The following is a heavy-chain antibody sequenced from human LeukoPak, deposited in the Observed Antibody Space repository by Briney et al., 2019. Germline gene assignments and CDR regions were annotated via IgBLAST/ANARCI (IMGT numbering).Heavy chain of an antibody. J-gene: IGHJ3*01. V-gene: IGHV3-64D*09. CDR1: GFTFSFYA. CDR3: VKGFPHYYDSSGFGAFDV. CDR2: ISSNGGNT. Sequence: PGGSLRLSCSASGFTFSFYAMGWVRQAPGKGLEYVSDISSNGGNTYYADSVKGRFTISRDNSKNTLYLQMNSLRADDTAVYYCVKGFPHYYDSSGFGAFDVWGQGSIVTVSS. D-gene: IGHD3-22*01.